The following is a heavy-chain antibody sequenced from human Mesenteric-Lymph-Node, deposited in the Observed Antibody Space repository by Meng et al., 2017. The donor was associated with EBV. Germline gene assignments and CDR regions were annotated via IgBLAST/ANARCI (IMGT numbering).Heavy chain of an antibody. J-gene: IGHJ4*02. V-gene: IGHV3-23*01. D-gene: IGHD3-16*02. Sequence: EVQLLESGGGLVQPGGSLRLSCAASGFTFSSYAMSWVRQAPGKGLEWVSAISGSGGSTYYADSVKGRFTISRDNSKNTLYLQMNSLRAEDTAVYYCARGRGMVSYYFDYWGQGALVTVAS. CDR2: ISGSGGST. CDR3: ARGRGMVSYYFDY. CDR1: GFTFSSYA.